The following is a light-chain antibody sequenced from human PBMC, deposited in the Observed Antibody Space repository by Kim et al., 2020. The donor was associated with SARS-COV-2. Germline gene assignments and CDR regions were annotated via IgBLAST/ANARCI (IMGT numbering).Light chain of an antibody. J-gene: IGLJ3*02. Sequence: SSELTQDPAVSVALGQTVRITCQGDSLRSYYANWYQQRPGQAPVLVIYGKNNRPSGIPDRFSGSTSGNTASLTITGAQADDEADYYCDSRDSSGHHWVFGGGTKLTVL. CDR2: GKN. CDR3: DSRDSSGHHWV. CDR1: SLRSYY. V-gene: IGLV3-19*01.